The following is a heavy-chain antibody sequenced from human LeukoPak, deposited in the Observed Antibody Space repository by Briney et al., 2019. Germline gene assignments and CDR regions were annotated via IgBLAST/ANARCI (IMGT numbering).Heavy chain of an antibody. CDR1: GFTVSSNY. CDR2: IYSGGST. Sequence: GGSLRLSCAAFGFTVSSNYMSWVRQAPGKGLEWVSVIYSGGSTYYADSVKGRFTISRDNSKNTLYLQMNSLRAEDTAVYYCARDRFSDPRGSDWGQGTLVTVSS. V-gene: IGHV3-53*01. CDR3: ARDRFSDPRGSD. D-gene: IGHD3-10*01. J-gene: IGHJ4*02.